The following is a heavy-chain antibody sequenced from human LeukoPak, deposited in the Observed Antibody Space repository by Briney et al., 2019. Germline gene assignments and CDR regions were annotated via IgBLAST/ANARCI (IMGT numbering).Heavy chain of an antibody. CDR1: GGSMSGYY. Sequence: SETLSLTCTVSGGSMSGYYWSWMRQSPGMGLEWIAYIYYSGSTNYNPSLKSRVTISLDTSKSQISLKLSSVTAADTAVYYCARGQRRLQDYWGQGTLVTVSS. CDR2: IYYSGST. J-gene: IGHJ4*02. CDR3: ARGQRRLQDY. V-gene: IGHV4-59*01.